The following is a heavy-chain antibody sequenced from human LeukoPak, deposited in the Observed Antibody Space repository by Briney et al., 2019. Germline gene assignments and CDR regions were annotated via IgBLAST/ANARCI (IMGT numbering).Heavy chain of an antibody. CDR2: IYYSGST. D-gene: IGHD5-18*01. CDR3: VREWIQPRGYFDY. J-gene: IGHJ4*02. CDR1: GGSISSGGYY. Sequence: PSETLSLTCTVSGGSISSGGYYWSWIRQHPGNGLEWIGYIYYSGSTYYNPSLKSRVTISVDTSKNQFSLKLSSVTAADTAVYYCVREWIQPRGYFDYWGQGILVTVSS. V-gene: IGHV4-31*03.